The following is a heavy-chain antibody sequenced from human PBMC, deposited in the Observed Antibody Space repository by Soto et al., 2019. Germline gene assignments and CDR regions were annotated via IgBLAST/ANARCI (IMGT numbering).Heavy chain of an antibody. J-gene: IGHJ4*02. D-gene: IGHD2-21*02. V-gene: IGHV1-69*13. CDR1: GGTFSSYA. CDR2: IIPIFGTA. Sequence: SVKVSCKASGGTFSSYAISWVRQAPGQGLEWMGGIIPIFGTANYAQKFQGRVTITADESTSTAYMELSSLRSEDTAVYYCAREGRHGGDCYSDYWGQGTLVTVSS. CDR3: AREGRHGGDCYSDY.